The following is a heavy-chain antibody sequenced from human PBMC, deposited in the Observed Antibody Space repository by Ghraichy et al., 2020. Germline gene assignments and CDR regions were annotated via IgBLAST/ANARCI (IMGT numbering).Heavy chain of an antibody. J-gene: IGHJ6*02. Sequence: SQTLSLTCTVSGGSISSSSYYWGWIRQPPGKGLEWIGSIYYSGSTYYNPSLKSRVTISVDTSKNQFSLKLSSVTAADTAVYYCASASYYYDSSGYYYLWNYYYGMDVWGQGTTVTVSS. D-gene: IGHD3-22*01. CDR3: ASASYYYDSSGYYYLWNYYYGMDV. CDR1: GGSISSSSYY. V-gene: IGHV4-39*01. CDR2: IYYSGST.